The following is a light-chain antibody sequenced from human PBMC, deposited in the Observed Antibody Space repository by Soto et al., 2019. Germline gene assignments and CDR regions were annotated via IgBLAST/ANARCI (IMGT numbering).Light chain of an antibody. CDR2: GNI. J-gene: IGLJ2*01. V-gene: IGLV1-40*01. Sequence: QSVLTQPPSVSGAPGQRVTISCTGDNSNIGAGYDVQWYQHLPGTAPKVLIYGNINRPSGVPDRFSGSKSGTSASLAITGLQAEDEADYYCQSYDSSLSGVVFGGGTQLTVL. CDR3: QSYDSSLSGVV. CDR1: NSNIGAGYD.